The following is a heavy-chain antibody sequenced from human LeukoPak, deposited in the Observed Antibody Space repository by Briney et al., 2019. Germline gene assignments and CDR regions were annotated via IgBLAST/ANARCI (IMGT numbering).Heavy chain of an antibody. Sequence: GGSLRLSCVALEFEPTYFWMTWVRRAPGKGLEWVANINPDGSESFYLDSVRGRFTISRDNAKKSLYPQMNSLRAEDTAVYYCATFVGTVSGSYTVPGGLLVWGKGTTVSVSS. CDR1: EFEPTYFW. CDR2: INPDGSES. J-gene: IGHJ6*04. D-gene: IGHD3-16*02. CDR3: ATFVGTVSGSYTVPGGLLV. V-gene: IGHV3-7*01.